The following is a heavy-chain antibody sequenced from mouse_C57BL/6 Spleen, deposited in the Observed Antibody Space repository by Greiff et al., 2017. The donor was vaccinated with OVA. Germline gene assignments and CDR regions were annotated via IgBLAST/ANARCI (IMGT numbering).Heavy chain of an antibody. D-gene: IGHD2-12*01. CDR1: GYTFTSYW. CDR2: IYPGSGST. Sequence: QVQLQQPGAELVKPGASVKMSCKASGYTFTSYWITWVKQRPGQGLEWIGDIYPGSGSTNYNEKFKSKATLTVDTSSSTAYMQLSSLTSEDSAVYYCARNYYRSHYAMDYWGQGTSVTVSS. CDR3: ARNYYRSHYAMDY. J-gene: IGHJ4*01. V-gene: IGHV1-55*01.